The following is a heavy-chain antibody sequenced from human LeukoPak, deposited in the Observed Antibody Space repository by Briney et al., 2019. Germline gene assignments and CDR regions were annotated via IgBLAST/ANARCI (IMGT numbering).Heavy chain of an antibody. D-gene: IGHD6-6*01. Sequence: PGRSLRLSCAASGFTFSSYAMHWVRQAPGKGLEWVAVISYDGSNKYYADSVKGRFTISRDNSKNTLYLQMNSLRAEDTAVYYCARAGGEGIAARIDYWGQGTLVTVSS. V-gene: IGHV3-30*01. CDR2: ISYDGSNK. J-gene: IGHJ4*02. CDR3: ARAGGEGIAARIDY. CDR1: GFTFSSYA.